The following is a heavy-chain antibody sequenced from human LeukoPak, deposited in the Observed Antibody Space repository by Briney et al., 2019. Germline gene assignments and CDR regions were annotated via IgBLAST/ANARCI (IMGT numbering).Heavy chain of an antibody. CDR2: INHSGST. CDR1: GGSFSGYY. V-gene: IGHV4-34*01. Sequence: SETLSLTCAVYGGSFSGYYRSWIRQPPGKGLEWIGEINHSGSTNYNPSLKSRVTISVDTSKNQFSLKLSSVTAADTAVYYCARVRFYSSGWYLTNGGYWYFDLWGRGTLVTVSS. J-gene: IGHJ2*01. D-gene: IGHD6-19*01. CDR3: ARVRFYSSGWYLTNGGYWYFDL.